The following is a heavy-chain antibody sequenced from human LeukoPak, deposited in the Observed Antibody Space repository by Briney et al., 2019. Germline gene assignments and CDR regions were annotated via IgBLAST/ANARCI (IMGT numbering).Heavy chain of an antibody. CDR1: GVSTSSSSYY. J-gene: IGHJ6*02. Sequence: SETLSLTCTVSGVSTSSSSYYWGWLRQPPGKGLEWIGSIYYSGSTYYNPSLKSRVTISVDTSKNQFSLKLSSVTAADTAVYYCARHVFSVVRGVIIRAPNYYYYGMDVWGQGTTVTVSS. CDR3: ARHVFSVVRGVIIRAPNYYYYGMDV. CDR2: IYYSGST. V-gene: IGHV4-39*01. D-gene: IGHD3-10*01.